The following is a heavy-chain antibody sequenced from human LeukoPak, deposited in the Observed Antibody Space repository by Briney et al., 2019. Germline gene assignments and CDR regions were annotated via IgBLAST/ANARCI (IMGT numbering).Heavy chain of an antibody. CDR1: GFTFNDYS. J-gene: IGHJ4*02. V-gene: IGHV3-21*01. CDR3: ARDESGRRFDY. Sequence: NPGGSLRLSCAASGFTFNDYSMNWVRQAPGKGLEWASSISGNSNYIYYADSVKGRFTISRDNAKNSLYLHLNSLRGEDTAVYYCARDESGRRFDYWGQGTLVTVSS. CDR2: ISGNSNYI. D-gene: IGHD1-26*01.